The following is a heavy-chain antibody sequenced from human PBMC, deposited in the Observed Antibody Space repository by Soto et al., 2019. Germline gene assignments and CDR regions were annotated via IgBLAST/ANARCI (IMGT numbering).Heavy chain of an antibody. CDR1: GFTFSTYG. CDR3: ARDTFPGYCTSGNCPSVGAADS. CDR2: ISGSGDTI. J-gene: IGHJ4*02. V-gene: IGHV3-23*01. D-gene: IGHD2-15*01. Sequence: GGSLRLSCAASGFTFSTYGMSWVRQAPGKGLKWVSSISGSGDTIYYADSVKGRFTVSRDNSKNTLYLQLNSLRAEDTALYYCARDTFPGYCTSGNCPSVGAADSWGLGTLVTVSS.